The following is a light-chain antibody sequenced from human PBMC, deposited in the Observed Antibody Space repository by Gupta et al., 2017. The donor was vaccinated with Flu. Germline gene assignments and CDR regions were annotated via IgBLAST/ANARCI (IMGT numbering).Light chain of an antibody. J-gene: IGKJ2*03. CDR1: QNISSS. Sequence: EIVLTQSPGTLSLSPGERSTLSCRASQNISSSLAWYQQNHGQAPRLLIYGASNRATGIPARFSGSGSGTDFTLTISSLDPEDFAVYYCKQRANRPLYSFGQGTXLEIK. CDR3: KQRANRPLYS. V-gene: IGKV3-11*01. CDR2: GAS.